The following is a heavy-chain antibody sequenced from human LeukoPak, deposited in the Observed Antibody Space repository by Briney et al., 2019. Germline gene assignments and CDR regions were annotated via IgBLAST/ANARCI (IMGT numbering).Heavy chain of an antibody. CDR2: IYYTGIT. D-gene: IGHD3-3*01. J-gene: IGHJ4*02. CDR1: GGSISSYY. V-gene: IGHV4-59*01. Sequence: PSETLSLTCTVSGGSISSYYWSWVRQSPGRGLEWIGYIYYTGITNYNPSLRSRVILSVDTSKNQFSLKLRSVTAADTAVYFCARASSTPGSGYYPFDYWGQGTLVTVSS. CDR3: ARASSTPGSGYYPFDY.